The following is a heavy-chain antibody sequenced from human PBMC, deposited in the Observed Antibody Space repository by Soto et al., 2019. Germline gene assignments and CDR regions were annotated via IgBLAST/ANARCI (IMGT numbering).Heavy chain of an antibody. CDR3: ARGNSLSYYYYGMDV. CDR2: IYPGDSDT. CDR1: GYSFTSYW. V-gene: IGHV5-51*01. Sequence: GESLKISCKGSGYSFTSYWIGWVRQMPGKGLEWMVIIYPGDSDTRYSPSFQGQVTISADKSISTAYLQWSSLKASDTAMYYCARGNSLSYYYYGMDVWGQGTTVTVSS. D-gene: IGHD6-13*01. J-gene: IGHJ6*02.